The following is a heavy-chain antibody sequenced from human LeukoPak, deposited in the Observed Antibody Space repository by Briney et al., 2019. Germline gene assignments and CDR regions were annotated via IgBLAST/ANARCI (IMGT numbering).Heavy chain of an antibody. CDR3: ARDLGTRDYYDSSGSA. J-gene: IGHJ5*02. D-gene: IGHD3-22*01. V-gene: IGHV3-53*01. CDR2: IYSGGST. Sequence: GGSLRLSCAASGFTVSSNYMSWVRQAPGKGLEWVSVIYSGGSTYYADSVKGRSTISRDNSKNTLYLQMNSLRAEDTAVYYCARDLGTRDYYDSSGSAWGQGTLVTVSS. CDR1: GFTVSSNY.